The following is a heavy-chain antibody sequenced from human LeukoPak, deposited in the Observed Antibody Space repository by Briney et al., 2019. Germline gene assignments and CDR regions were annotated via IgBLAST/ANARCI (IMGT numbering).Heavy chain of an antibody. V-gene: IGHV4-39*01. D-gene: IGHD3-3*01. CDR1: GGSISSSSYY. J-gene: IGHJ4*02. CDR3: ARILGDFWSGYQTIRYYFDY. Sequence: SETLSLTCTVSGGSISSSSYYWGWIRQPPGKGLEWIGSIYYSGSTYYNPSLKSRVTISVDTSKNQFSLKLSSVTAADTAVYYCARILGDFWSGYQTIRYYFDYWGQGTLVTVSS. CDR2: IYYSGST.